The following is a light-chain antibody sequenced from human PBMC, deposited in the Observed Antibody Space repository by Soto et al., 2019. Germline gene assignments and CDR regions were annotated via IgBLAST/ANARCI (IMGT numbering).Light chain of an antibody. CDR1: QSVSSSY. CDR2: GAS. Sequence: EIVVTQSPGTLSLSPGERATLSCRASQSVSSSYSAWYQQKPGQAPRLLIYGASNRATGIPDRFSGSGSGTDFTLTISRLEPEDSAVYYCQHHYTSAWTFGQGTRLEIK. V-gene: IGKV3-20*01. J-gene: IGKJ1*01. CDR3: QHHYTSAWT.